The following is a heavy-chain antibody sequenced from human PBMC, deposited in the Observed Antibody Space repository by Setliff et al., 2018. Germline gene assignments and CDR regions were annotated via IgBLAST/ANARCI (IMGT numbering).Heavy chain of an antibody. CDR1: GGTFSNYG. V-gene: IGHV1-69*05. D-gene: IGHD3-22*01. CDR2: TIPMFGTR. CDR3: VREGVDSRSSTDYRYYMDV. J-gene: IGHJ6*03. Sequence: SVKVSCKSSGGTFSNYGISWVRQAPGQGLEWMGGTIPMFGTRNYARKFQGRVTIITDESTSTAYMQLTSLGSEDTAVYYCVREGVDSRSSTDYRYYMDVCGKGTTVTVSS.